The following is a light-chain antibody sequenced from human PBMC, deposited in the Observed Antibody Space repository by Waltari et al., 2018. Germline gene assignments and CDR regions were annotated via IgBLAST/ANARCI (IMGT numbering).Light chain of an antibody. Sequence: QSALTQPASLSGSPGQSITISCTGTCSDVGGYNYVPWYQQHPGKAPKLMIYEVSHRPSGVSNRFSGSKSGNTASLTISGLQAEDEADYYCSSYTSSSTVVFGGGTKLTVL. CDR2: EVS. CDR1: CSDVGGYNY. J-gene: IGLJ2*01. CDR3: SSYTSSSTVV. V-gene: IGLV2-14*01.